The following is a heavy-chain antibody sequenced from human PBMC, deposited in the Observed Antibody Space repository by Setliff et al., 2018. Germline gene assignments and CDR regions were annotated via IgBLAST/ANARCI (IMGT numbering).Heavy chain of an antibody. CDR2: IYHSGST. CDR1: GYSISSGYY. CDR3: ARVAVAVDY. D-gene: IGHD6-13*01. J-gene: IGHJ4*02. Sequence: SETLSLTCIVSGYSISSGYYWGWIRQPPGKGLEWIGSIYHSGSTYYNPSLKSRVTISVDTSKNQFSLKLSSVTAADTAVYYCARVAVAVDYWGQGTLVTVSS. V-gene: IGHV4-38-2*02.